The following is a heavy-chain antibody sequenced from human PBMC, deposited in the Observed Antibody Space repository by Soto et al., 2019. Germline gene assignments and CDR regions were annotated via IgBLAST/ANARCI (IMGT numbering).Heavy chain of an antibody. Sequence: SETLSLTCVVSGYSISIVYYWAWVRQPPGKELEWIGSIYHSGKTYYKPSLRRRVTVSVDTSKNQFSMKLISVTAADTAVYYCARDKRVTMIGGWFDPWGQGTLVTVSS. D-gene: IGHD3-22*01. CDR3: ARDKRVTMIGGWFDP. CDR2: IYHSGKT. V-gene: IGHV4-38-2*02. J-gene: IGHJ5*02. CDR1: GYSISIVYY.